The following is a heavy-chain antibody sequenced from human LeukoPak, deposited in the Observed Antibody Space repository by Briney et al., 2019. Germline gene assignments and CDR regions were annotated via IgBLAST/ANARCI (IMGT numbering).Heavy chain of an antibody. V-gene: IGHV1-8*01. CDR1: GYTFTSYD. J-gene: IGHJ5*02. Sequence: ASVKVSCKASGYTFTSYDINWVRQATGQGLEWMGWMNPNSGNTGYAQKFQGRVTMTRNTSISTAYMELSSLRPEDTAVYYCARAQGVIAASGGDPWGQGTLVTVSS. CDR2: MNPNSGNT. D-gene: IGHD6-6*01. CDR3: ARAQGVIAASGGDP.